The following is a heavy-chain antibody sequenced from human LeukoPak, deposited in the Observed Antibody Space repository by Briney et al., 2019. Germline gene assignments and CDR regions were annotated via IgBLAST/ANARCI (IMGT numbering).Heavy chain of an antibody. V-gene: IGHV4-39*07. CDR2: IYYSGST. Sequence: SETLSLTCTVSGGSISSSSYYWGWIRQPPGKGLEWIGSIYYSGSTNYNPSLKSQLTISVDTSKNQFSLKLSSVTAADTAVYYCARMGPPYSRLAYYYYYYMDVWDKGTTVTVSS. D-gene: IGHD1-26*01. J-gene: IGHJ6*03. CDR3: ARMGPPYSRLAYYYYYYMDV. CDR1: GGSISSSSYY.